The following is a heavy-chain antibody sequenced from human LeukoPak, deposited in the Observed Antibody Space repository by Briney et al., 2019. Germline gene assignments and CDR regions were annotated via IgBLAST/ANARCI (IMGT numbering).Heavy chain of an antibody. V-gene: IGHV1-2*02. Sequence: ASVKVSCKASGYTFTGYYMHWVRQAPGQGLEWMGWINPNSGGTNYAQKFQGRVTMTRDTSISTAYMELSRPRSDDTAVYYCARDRGIGYCSSTSCYLHNWFAPWGQGTLVTVSS. CDR2: INPNSGGT. CDR1: GYTFTGYY. CDR3: ARDRGIGYCSSTSCYLHNWFAP. D-gene: IGHD2-2*03. J-gene: IGHJ5*02.